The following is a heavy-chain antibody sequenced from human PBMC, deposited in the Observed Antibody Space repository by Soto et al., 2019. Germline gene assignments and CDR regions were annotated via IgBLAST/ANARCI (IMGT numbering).Heavy chain of an antibody. Sequence: EASVKVSCKASGGTFSSYAISWVRQAPGQGLEWMGGIIPIFGTANYAQKFQGRVTITADESTSTAYMELSSLRSEDTAVYYCARESRGAAMVLSPLDYWGQGTLVTGSS. D-gene: IGHD5-18*01. V-gene: IGHV1-69*13. CDR3: ARESRGAAMVLSPLDY. CDR1: GGTFSSYA. J-gene: IGHJ4*02. CDR2: IIPIFGTA.